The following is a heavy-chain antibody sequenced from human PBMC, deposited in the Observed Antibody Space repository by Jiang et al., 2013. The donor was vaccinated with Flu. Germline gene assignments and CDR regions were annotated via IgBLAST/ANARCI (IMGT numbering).Heavy chain of an antibody. CDR1: GYTFTTYA. V-gene: IGHV7-4-1*02. CDR2: INMYTGNP. D-gene: IGHD7-27*01. J-gene: IGHJ4*02. CDR3: ARHDVGTDFDY. Sequence: VQSGAEVKEPGASVTVSCKASGYTFTTYALNWVRQVPGQGLEWMGWINMYTGNPSYVQGFTGRFVFSLDTSVSTAYLQISSLKAEDTAIYYCARHDVGTDFDYWGQGTLVTVSS.